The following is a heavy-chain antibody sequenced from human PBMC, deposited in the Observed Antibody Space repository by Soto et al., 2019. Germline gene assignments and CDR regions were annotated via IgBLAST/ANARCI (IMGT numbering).Heavy chain of an antibody. CDR2: INPNSGDT. Sequence: ASVRVSCKASGYSFSGYYIHWVRQAPGLGLEWIGWINPNSGDTDYAQRFLGRVTMTSDTSISTAFMTLSSLRSDDTAVYYCARYCPFLEWYCYATDVPGPATKVTVSS. CDR1: GYSFSGYY. CDR3: ARYCPFLEWYCYATDV. D-gene: IGHD3-3*01. V-gene: IGHV1-2*02. J-gene: IGHJ6*02.